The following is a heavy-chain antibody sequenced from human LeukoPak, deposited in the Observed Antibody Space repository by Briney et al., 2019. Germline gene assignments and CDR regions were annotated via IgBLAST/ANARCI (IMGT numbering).Heavy chain of an antibody. D-gene: IGHD4-23*01. J-gene: IGHJ4*02. CDR1: GFTFSNYS. CDR3: ARDAALGYGGNSRYYFDY. CDR2: ISSSSGYI. Sequence: GGSLRLSCAASGFTFSNYSMNWVREAPGKGLEWVSSISSSSGYIYYADSVKGRFTISRDNAKNSLYLQMNSLRAEDTAVYYCARDAALGYGGNSRYYFDYWGQGTLVTVSS. V-gene: IGHV3-21*01.